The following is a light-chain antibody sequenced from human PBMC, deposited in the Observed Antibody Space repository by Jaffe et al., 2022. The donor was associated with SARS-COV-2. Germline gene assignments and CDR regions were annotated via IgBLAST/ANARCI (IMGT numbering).Light chain of an antibody. Sequence: DIVLTQSPLSLPVTPGEPASISCRSSQSLLYSNGNHYLDWYLQKPGQSPQLLIYLGSNRASGVPDRFSGSGSGTDFTLKISRVEAEDVGVYYCLQALQTPFTFGPGTKLDIK. V-gene: IGKV2-28*01. CDR3: LQALQTPFT. CDR2: LGS. CDR1: QSLLYSNGNHY. J-gene: IGKJ3*01.